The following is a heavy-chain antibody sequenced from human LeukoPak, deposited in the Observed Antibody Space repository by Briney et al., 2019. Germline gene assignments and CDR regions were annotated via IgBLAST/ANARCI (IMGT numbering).Heavy chain of an antibody. Sequence: GGSLRLSCATLGFTFSSYGMTWVRQAPGEGLGWVLTIIISGGTTYYAHSVKRRSSISRDNPKSTVYLQLSTVRAEHTAVYYCARRAADPHCRYIDVWGNGTTVTVSS. D-gene: IGHD6-13*01. CDR2: IIISGGTT. J-gene: IGHJ6*03. CDR1: GFTFSSYG. CDR3: ARRAADPHCRYIDV. V-gene: IGHV3-23*01.